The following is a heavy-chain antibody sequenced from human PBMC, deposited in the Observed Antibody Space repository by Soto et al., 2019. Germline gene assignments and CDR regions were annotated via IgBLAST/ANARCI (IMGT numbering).Heavy chain of an antibody. V-gene: IGHV3-30-3*01. J-gene: IGHJ6*02. CDR2: ISYDGSNK. Sequence: PGGSLRLSCAASGFTFSSYAMHWVRQAPGKGLEWVAVISYDGSNKYYADSVKGRFTISRDNSKNTLYLQMNSLRAEDTAVYYCARVYGYYYDSSGYYRDYYYYGMDVWGQGTTVTVSS. CDR1: GFTFSSYA. CDR3: ARVYGYYYDSSGYYRDYYYYGMDV. D-gene: IGHD3-22*01.